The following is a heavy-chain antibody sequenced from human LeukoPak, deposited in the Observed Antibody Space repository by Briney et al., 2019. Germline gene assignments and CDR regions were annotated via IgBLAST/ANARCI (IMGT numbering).Heavy chain of an antibody. CDR1: GFTFSSYA. CDR2: ISGSGGST. V-gene: IGHV3-23*01. D-gene: IGHD1-26*01. Sequence: PGGSLRLSCAASGFTFSSYAMSWVRQAPGKGLEWVSPISGSGGSTYYADSVKGRFTISRDNSKNTLYLQMNSLRAEDTAVYYCAKLTGELLNYYYYYYMDVWGKGTTVTVSS. J-gene: IGHJ6*03. CDR3: AKLTGELLNYYYYYYMDV.